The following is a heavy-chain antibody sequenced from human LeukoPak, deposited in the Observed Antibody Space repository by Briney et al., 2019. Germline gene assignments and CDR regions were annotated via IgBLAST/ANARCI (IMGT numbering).Heavy chain of an antibody. D-gene: IGHD3-9*01. Sequence: ASVKVSCKASGYTFTSYGISWVRQAPGQGLGWMGWISAYNGNTNYAQKLQGRVTMTTDTSTSTAYMELRSLRSDDTAVYYCARIGLGYDILTGYRNWFDPWGQGTLVTVSS. CDR2: ISAYNGNT. CDR3: ARIGLGYDILTGYRNWFDP. J-gene: IGHJ5*02. CDR1: GYTFTSYG. V-gene: IGHV1-18*01.